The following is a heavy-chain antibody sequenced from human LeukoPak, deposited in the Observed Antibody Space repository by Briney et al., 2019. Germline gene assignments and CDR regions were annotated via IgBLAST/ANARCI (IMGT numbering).Heavy chain of an antibody. CDR1: GFTFSDYA. CDR3: ARENWYKFDY. D-gene: IGHD1/OR15-1a*01. CDR2: ISGSGDTT. V-gene: IGHV3-23*01. J-gene: IGHJ4*02. Sequence: GGSLRLSCAASGFTFSDYAMTWVRQAPGKGLEWVSAISGSGDTTYYADSVKGRFTISRDNAKNSLYLQMNSLRAEDTALYYCARENWYKFDYWGQGTLVTVSS.